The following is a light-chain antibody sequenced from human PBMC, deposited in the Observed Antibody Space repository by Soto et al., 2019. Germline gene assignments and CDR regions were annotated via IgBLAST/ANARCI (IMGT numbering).Light chain of an antibody. J-gene: IGKJ2*01. CDR1: QSVSSY. CDR3: QQRSNWPRVT. Sequence: EIVWTQSPATLSLSPGERATLSCMASQSVSSYFAWYQQKPGQAPRLLIYDASNRATGIPARFSGSGSGTDFTLTISSLEPEDFAVYYCQQRSNWPRVTFGQGTKLEIK. V-gene: IGKV3-11*01. CDR2: DAS.